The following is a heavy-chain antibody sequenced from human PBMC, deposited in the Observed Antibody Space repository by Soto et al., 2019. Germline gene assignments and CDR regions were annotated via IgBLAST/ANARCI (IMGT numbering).Heavy chain of an antibody. CDR1: GFTFSSYC. Sequence: PGGALRISWAASGFTFSSYCMQWVRQAPGKGLEWVAVISYDGSNKYYADSVKGRFTISRDNCKNALYLQMESLRAEDTAVYYVPTHALRAAYRPRSYFGYSRQGTLITASS. CDR2: ISYDGSNK. V-gene: IGHV3-30*03. J-gene: IGHJ4*02. CDR3: PTHALRAAYRPRSYFGY. D-gene: IGHD5-12*01.